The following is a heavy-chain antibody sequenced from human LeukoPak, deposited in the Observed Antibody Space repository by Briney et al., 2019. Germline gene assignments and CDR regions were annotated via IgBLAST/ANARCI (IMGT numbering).Heavy chain of an antibody. J-gene: IGHJ5*02. D-gene: IGHD2-2*01. Sequence: TSETLSLTCTVSGGSISSYYWSWIRQPPGKGLEWIGYIYYTGSTNYSPSLKSRVTVSVDTSKNQFSLKLTSVTAADTAVYYCARLGRPVVSMFWFDPWGQGTLVTVSS. CDR1: GGSISSYY. CDR3: ARLGRPVVSMFWFDP. V-gene: IGHV4-59*01. CDR2: IYYTGST.